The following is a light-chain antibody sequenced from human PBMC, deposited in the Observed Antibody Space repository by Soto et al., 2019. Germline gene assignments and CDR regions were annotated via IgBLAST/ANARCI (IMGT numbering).Light chain of an antibody. CDR1: QGVTSN. Sequence: EIVMTQSPATLSVSPGDLATLSCRASQGVTSNLAWYQQKPGQAPRLLIDRASTRATGIQARYSGSGSGTEVNLTISSLQSEDFAVYHCQQCNDWPLTFGGGTKVEIK. CDR3: QQCNDWPLT. CDR2: RAS. V-gene: IGKV3-15*01. J-gene: IGKJ4*01.